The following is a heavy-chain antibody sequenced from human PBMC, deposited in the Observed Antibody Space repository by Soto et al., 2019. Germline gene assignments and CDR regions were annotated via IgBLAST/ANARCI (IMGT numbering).Heavy chain of an antibody. Sequence: EVQLLQSEGGLVQPGGSLRLSCEASGFIFSASAMSWVRQAPGKGLEWVSAISPTSDHIYYANSVTGRFTISRDNSKNTLYFPRTSLRGDDTAVFLCTEGGGGDHGSWGQGTLVAVSS. CDR3: TEGGGGDHGS. D-gene: IGHD2-21*02. J-gene: IGHJ5*02. CDR1: GFIFSASA. V-gene: IGHV3-23*01. CDR2: ISPTSDHI.